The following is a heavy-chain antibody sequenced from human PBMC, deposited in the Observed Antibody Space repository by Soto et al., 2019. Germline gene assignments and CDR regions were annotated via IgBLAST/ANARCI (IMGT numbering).Heavy chain of an antibody. D-gene: IGHD3-3*01. CDR3: AQDVNFIIFGVVITELQYYMDV. V-gene: IGHV3-30*18. CDR2: ISYDGSKK. J-gene: IGHJ6*03. CDR1: GFTLSNYG. Sequence: GGSLRLSCAASGFTLSNYGMHWVRQAPGKGLEWVAVISYDGSKKYYADSVKGRFTISRDNSKNTLYLQMNSLRAEDTAVYYCAQDVNFIIFGVVITELQYYMDVWGQGTTVTVSS.